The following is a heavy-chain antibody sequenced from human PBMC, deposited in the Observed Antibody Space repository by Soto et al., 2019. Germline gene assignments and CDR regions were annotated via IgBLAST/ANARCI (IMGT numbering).Heavy chain of an antibody. CDR3: ARHPHLEYNWNDVPRFYFDY. J-gene: IGHJ4*02. V-gene: IGHV5-51*01. CDR2: IYPGDSDT. CDR1: GYSFTSYW. Sequence: PGESLKISCKCSGYSFTSYWIGLVRQMPGKGLEWMGIIYPGDSDTRYSPSFQGQVTISADKSISTAYLQWSSLKASDTAMYYCARHPHLEYNWNDVPRFYFDYWGQGTLVTVSS. D-gene: IGHD1-20*01.